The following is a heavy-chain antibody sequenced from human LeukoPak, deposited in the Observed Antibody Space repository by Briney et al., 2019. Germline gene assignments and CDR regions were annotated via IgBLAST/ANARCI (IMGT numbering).Heavy chain of an antibody. CDR3: ARGGRGEPTARRFKPGNWFDP. CDR2: INHSGST. J-gene: IGHJ5*02. Sequence: PSETLSLTCAVYGGSSSGHFWIWIRQPPGKGLEWLGEINHSGSTNYNPSLKSRVTISVDTSKNQVSLKLKSVTAADTAVYYCARGGRGEPTARRFKPGNWFDPWGQGTLVTVFS. D-gene: IGHD3-10*01. V-gene: IGHV4-34*01. CDR1: GGSSSGHF.